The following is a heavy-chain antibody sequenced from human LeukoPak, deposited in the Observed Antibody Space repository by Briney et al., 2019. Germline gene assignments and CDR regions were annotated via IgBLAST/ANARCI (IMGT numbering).Heavy chain of an antibody. CDR1: GFTFSGYW. CDR2: IKSDGSSA. D-gene: IGHD5-12*01. V-gene: IGHV3-74*03. CDR3: AREVASAAFDY. Sequence: PGGSLRLSCAASGFTFSGYWMHWVRQAPGKGLVWVSLIKSDGSSAMYADSVKGRFSISRENAKNTLYLQMNSLRAEDTAVYFCAREVASAAFDYWGQGTPVTVSS. J-gene: IGHJ4*02.